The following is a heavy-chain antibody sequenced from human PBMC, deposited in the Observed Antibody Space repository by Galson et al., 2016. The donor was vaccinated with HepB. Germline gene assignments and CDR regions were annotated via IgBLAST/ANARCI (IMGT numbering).Heavy chain of an antibody. Sequence: SLRLSCAVSGFTFRSYGMHWVRQAPGKGLEWISYISSSSSTIHYADSVRSRFTISRDNARNSVSLQVNSLRDEDTAVYYCVGDGYYYGSGSPLEYWGQGTVVTVSS. D-gene: IGHD3-10*01. CDR2: ISSSSSTI. V-gene: IGHV3-48*02. J-gene: IGHJ4*02. CDR3: VGDGYYYGSGSPLEY. CDR1: GFTFRSYG.